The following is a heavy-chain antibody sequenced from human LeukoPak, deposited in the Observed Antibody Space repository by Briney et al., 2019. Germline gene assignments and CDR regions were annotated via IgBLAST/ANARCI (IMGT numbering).Heavy chain of an antibody. CDR3: VRDRRYYDSSGYQRFDY. D-gene: IGHD3-22*01. V-gene: IGHV4-34*01. J-gene: IGHJ4*02. CDR2: INYSGST. Sequence: SETLSLTCAVYGGSFSGSYWTWIRQPPGKGLEWIGEINYSGSTRHNPSLKSRVDISVDTSRNEFSLKLSSVTAADTAVYYCVRDRRYYDSSGYQRFDYWGQGMLVTVSS. CDR1: GGSFSGSY.